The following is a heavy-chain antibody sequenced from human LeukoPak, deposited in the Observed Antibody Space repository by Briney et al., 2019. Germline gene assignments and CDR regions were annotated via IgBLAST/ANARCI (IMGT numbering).Heavy chain of an antibody. V-gene: IGHV3-21*01. CDR3: ARVGGGYSYGPNDY. CDR2: ISSSSSYI. Sequence: PGGSLRLSCAASGFTFSGYSMNWVRQAPGKGLEWVSSISSSSSYIYYADSVKGRFTISRDNAKNSLYLQMNSLRADDTAVYYCARVGGGYSYGPNDYWGQGTLVTVS. J-gene: IGHJ4*02. D-gene: IGHD5-18*01. CDR1: GFTFSGYS.